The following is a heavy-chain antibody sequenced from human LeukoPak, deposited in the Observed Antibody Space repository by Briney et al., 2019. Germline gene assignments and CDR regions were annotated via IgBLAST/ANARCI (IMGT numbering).Heavy chain of an antibody. D-gene: IGHD3-10*01. CDR2: YDREDDEI. CDR1: GYTFTSKG. Sequence: ASVKVSCKASGYTFTSKGISWVRQAPGQGLEWMGGYDREDDEIIYAQNFQGRVTMTEDTSTDTAYMEMTSLRSEDTAVFYCATMVRGVIVPHFDDWGQGTLVTVSS. J-gene: IGHJ4*02. V-gene: IGHV1-24*01. CDR3: ATMVRGVIVPHFDD.